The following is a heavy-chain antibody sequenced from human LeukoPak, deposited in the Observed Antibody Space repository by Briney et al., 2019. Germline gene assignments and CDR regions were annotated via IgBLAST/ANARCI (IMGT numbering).Heavy chain of an antibody. CDR3: ARAAITSPQTYYYYYNMDV. J-gene: IGHJ6*03. CDR2: IYSGGTT. V-gene: IGHV3-53*01. D-gene: IGHD1-20*01. CDR1: GFTVSSNY. Sequence: GGSLRLSCAASGFTVSSNYMSWVRQAPGKGLEWVSVIYSGGTTYYADSVKGRFTISRDNSKNTLYLQMNSLRAEDTAVYYCARAAITSPQTYYYYYNMDVWGKGTTVTVPS.